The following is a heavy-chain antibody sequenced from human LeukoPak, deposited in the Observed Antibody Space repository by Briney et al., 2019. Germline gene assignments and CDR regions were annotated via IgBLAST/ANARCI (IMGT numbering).Heavy chain of an antibody. V-gene: IGHV4-59*01. CDR3: ARDGLDDSSVYYMDS. D-gene: IGHD3-22*01. J-gene: IGHJ4*02. CDR1: GGAISSYY. Sequence: SETLSLTCTVSGGAISSYYWSWIRQPPGKGLEWIGYIYYSGGTKYNPSLMSRVTISVDRAQSQFSLSLSSATAADTAVYYCARDGLDDSSVYYMDSWGQGTLVIVSS. CDR2: IYYSGGT.